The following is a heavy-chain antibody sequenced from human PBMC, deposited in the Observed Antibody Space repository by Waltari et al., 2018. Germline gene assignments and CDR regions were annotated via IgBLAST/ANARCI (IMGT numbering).Heavy chain of an antibody. V-gene: IGHV7-4-1*02. CDR1: GYIFTTYG. CDR2: TNTNTGNP. D-gene: IGHD1-26*01. J-gene: IGHJ4*02. Sequence: QVQLVQSGSEVKKPGASVKVSCKASGYIFTTYGINWVRQAPGQGLEWVGWTNTNTGNPMYVQCFTGRYFFSLDTSVRTAYLQISSLKAEDSGIYYCARGGGTFSKPQYFDSWGQGTRVTVSS. CDR3: ARGGGTFSKPQYFDS.